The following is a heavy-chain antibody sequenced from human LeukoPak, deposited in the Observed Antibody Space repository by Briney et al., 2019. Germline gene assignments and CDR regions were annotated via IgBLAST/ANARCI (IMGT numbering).Heavy chain of an antibody. CDR2: INHSGST. CDR3: ARVEGTMVRGARNRDFDY. D-gene: IGHD3-10*01. Sequence: SETLSLTCAVYGGSFSGYYWSWIRQPPRKGLEWIGEINHSGSTNYNPSLKSRVTISVDTSKNQFSLKLSSVTAADTAVYYCARVEGTMVRGARNRDFDYWGQGTLVTVSS. V-gene: IGHV4-34*01. CDR1: GGSFSGYY. J-gene: IGHJ4*02.